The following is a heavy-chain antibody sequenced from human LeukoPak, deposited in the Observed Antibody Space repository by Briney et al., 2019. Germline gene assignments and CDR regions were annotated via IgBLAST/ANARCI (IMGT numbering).Heavy chain of an antibody. D-gene: IGHD2-15*01. CDR2: ISSSGST. J-gene: IGHJ4*02. CDR1: GGSISSYY. CDR3: AREGRSSTPGY. V-gene: IGHV4-4*07. Sequence: PSETLSLTCTVSGGSISSYYWGWIRQPAGKGLEWIGRISSSGSTDYNPSPKSRVTMSVDTSKAQFSLKLSSVTAADTAVYYCAREGRSSTPGYWGQGTLVTVSS.